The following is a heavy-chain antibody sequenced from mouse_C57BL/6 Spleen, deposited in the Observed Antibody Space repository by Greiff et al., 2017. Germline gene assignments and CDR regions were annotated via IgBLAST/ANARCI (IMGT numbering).Heavy chain of an antibody. J-gene: IGHJ4*01. D-gene: IGHD4-1*01. CDR2: INPSSGYS. Sequence: VQLQQSGAELAKPGASVKLSCKASGYTFTSYWMHWVNQRPGQGLEWIGYINPSSGYSKYNQKFKGKATLTADKSSSTAYMQLSSLTYEDSAVYYCARSVTGTDYAMDYWGQGTSVTVSS. V-gene: IGHV1-7*01. CDR1: GYTFTSYW. CDR3: ARSVTGTDYAMDY.